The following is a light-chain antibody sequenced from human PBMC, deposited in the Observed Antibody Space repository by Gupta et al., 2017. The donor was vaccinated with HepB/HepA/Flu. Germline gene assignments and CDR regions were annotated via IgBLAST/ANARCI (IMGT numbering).Light chain of an antibody. V-gene: IGKV3-11*01. J-gene: IGKJ4*01. Sequence: EIVLTQSPATLSLSPGERATLSCRASQSVGDYLAWFQQKPGQAPRLLIYDASTRDTGIPARFSGSGSGTDFTLTISSLEPEDFAVYYCQQRRSWPPVTFGGGTKVEIK. CDR3: QQRRSWPPVT. CDR2: DAS. CDR1: QSVGDY.